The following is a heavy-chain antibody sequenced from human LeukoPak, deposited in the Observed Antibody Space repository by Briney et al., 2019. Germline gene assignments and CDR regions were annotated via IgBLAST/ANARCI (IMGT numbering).Heavy chain of an antibody. J-gene: IGHJ4*02. CDR2: INPNSGGT. D-gene: IGHD1-1*01. CDR1: GYTFTGYY. CDR3: ASRKGTTGTTRFDY. Sequence: ASVKVSCKASGYTFTGYYMHWVRQAPGQGLEWMGWINPNSGGTNYAQKFQGRVTMTRDTSISTAYMELSRLRSDDTAVYYCASRKGTTGTTRFDYWGQGTLVTVSS. V-gene: IGHV1-2*02.